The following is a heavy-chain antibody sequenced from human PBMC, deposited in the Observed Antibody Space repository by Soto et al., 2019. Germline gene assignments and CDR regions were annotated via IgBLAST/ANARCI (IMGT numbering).Heavy chain of an antibody. V-gene: IGHV6-1*01. Sequence: QVQLQQSGPVLVKPSQTLSLTCAISGDSVSSHTIAWNWIRKSPSRGLEWLGRTYYWSTRKNDYAESVKSRITVNPDTSNNQFSLQLNSVPPDDTAVYYCARGWVNYGHVDFWSQGTLVTVSS. J-gene: IGHJ4*02. CDR2: TYYWSTRKN. CDR1: GDSVSSHTIA. D-gene: IGHD3-10*01. CDR3: ARGWVNYGHVDF.